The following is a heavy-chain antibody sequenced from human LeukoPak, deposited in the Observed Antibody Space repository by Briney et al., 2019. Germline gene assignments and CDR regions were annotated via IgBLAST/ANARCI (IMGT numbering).Heavy chain of an antibody. Sequence: ASVKVSYKASGYTFTRYDINWVRHPTAQGLEGVGWMNPNSGNTGYAQKYQGRVTITRNTSISTAYMELSSLRSEDTAVYYCARGGNIVVVPAAPDFQHWGQGTLVTVSS. D-gene: IGHD2-2*01. J-gene: IGHJ1*01. V-gene: IGHV1-8*03. CDR3: ARGGNIVVVPAAPDFQH. CDR1: GYTFTRYD. CDR2: MNPNSGNT.